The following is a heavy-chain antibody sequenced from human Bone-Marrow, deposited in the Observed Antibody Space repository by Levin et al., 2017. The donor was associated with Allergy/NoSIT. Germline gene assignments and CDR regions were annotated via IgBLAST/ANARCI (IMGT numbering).Heavy chain of an antibody. J-gene: IGHJ4*02. D-gene: IGHD3-3*01. CDR3: ARLRFLEWLEDY. V-gene: IGHV1-18*01. Sequence: AASVKVSCKASGYIFNRHGISWVRQAPGQGLEWMGWINVNNGDTNYAQKFQDRISMTTDISTSTAYMELRSLRYDDTAVYYCARLRFLEWLEDYWGQGILVTVSS. CDR2: INVNNGDT. CDR1: GYIFNRHG.